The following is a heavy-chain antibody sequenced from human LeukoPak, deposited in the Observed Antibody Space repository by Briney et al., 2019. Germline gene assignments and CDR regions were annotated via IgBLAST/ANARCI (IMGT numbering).Heavy chain of an antibody. V-gene: IGHV4-39*07. CDR1: GGSISRSSYY. J-gene: IGHJ4*02. Sequence: SETLSLTCTVSGGSISRSSYYWGWIRQPPGKGLEWIGSIYYSGSTYYNPSLKSRVTISVDTSKNQFSLKLSSVTAADTAVYYCARGALVAAYYFDYWGQGTLVTVSS. D-gene: IGHD2-8*02. CDR3: ARGALVAAYYFDY. CDR2: IYYSGST.